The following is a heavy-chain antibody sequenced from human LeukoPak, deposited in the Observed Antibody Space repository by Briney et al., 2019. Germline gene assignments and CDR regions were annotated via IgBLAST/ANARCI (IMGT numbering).Heavy chain of an antibody. CDR1: NASISGRNW. CDR2: VSHSGST. J-gene: IGHJ6*03. Sequence: SETLSLTCAVSNASISGRNWWNWVRQPPGKGLEWIGEVSHSGSTNYNPFLKSRVTISVDKSKNQFSLTLSSVTAADTAVYYCARDLYYSSSWYVDYYYYMDVWGKGTTVTVSS. D-gene: IGHD6-13*01. V-gene: IGHV4-4*02. CDR3: ARDLYYSSSWYVDYYYYMDV.